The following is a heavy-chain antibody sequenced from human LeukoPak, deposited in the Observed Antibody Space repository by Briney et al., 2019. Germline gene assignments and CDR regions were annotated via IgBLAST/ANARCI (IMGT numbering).Heavy chain of an antibody. V-gene: IGHV4-39*01. CDR3: ARHPDKGGATKGGAFDY. D-gene: IGHD1-26*01. J-gene: IGHJ4*02. CDR2: TYYSGST. Sequence: SETLSLTCTVSGGSISSSSYYWGWIRQPPGKGLEWIGSTYYSGSTYYNPSLKSQVTISVDTSKNQFSLKLSSVTAADTAVYYCARHPDKGGATKGGAFDYWGQGTLVTVSS. CDR1: GGSISSSSYY.